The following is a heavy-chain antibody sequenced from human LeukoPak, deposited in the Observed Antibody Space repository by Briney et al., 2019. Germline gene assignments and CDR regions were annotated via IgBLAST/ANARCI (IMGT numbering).Heavy chain of an antibody. Sequence: GGSLRLSRAASVFTFNSYAMSWVRQAPGKGLEWVSAISGSGGTTYSADSVKGRFTISRDNSKNTLYVQMNSLRAEDTAVYYCAKWSRTAVAGPLGYFDYWGQGTLVIVSS. J-gene: IGHJ4*02. D-gene: IGHD6-19*01. CDR1: VFTFNSYA. CDR3: AKWSRTAVAGPLGYFDY. V-gene: IGHV3-23*01. CDR2: ISGSGGTT.